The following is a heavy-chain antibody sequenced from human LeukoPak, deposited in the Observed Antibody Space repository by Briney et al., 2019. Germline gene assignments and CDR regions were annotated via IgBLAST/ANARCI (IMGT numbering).Heavy chain of an antibody. CDR1: GFTFSSYS. D-gene: IGHD6-13*01. Sequence: PGGSLRLSCAAPGFTFSSYSINWVRQAPGKGLEWVSYISSSSSTIYYADSVKGRFTISRDNAKNSLYLQMNSLRDEDTAVYYCARGQQLVRGFDYWGQRTLVTVSS. V-gene: IGHV3-48*02. CDR2: ISSSSSTI. J-gene: IGHJ4*02. CDR3: ARGQQLVRGFDY.